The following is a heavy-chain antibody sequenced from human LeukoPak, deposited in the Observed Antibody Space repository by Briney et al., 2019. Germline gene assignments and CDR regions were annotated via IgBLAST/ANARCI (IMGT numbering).Heavy chain of an antibody. D-gene: IGHD3-22*01. CDR1: EFSVGSNY. Sequence: QTGGSLRLSCAASEFSVGSNYMTWVRQAPGKGLEWVSLIYSGGSTYYADSVKGRFTISRDNAKNSLYLQMNSLRAEDTAVYYCASDDSSGYYLDYWGQGTLVTVSS. J-gene: IGHJ4*02. V-gene: IGHV3-66*01. CDR3: ASDDSSGYYLDY. CDR2: IYSGGST.